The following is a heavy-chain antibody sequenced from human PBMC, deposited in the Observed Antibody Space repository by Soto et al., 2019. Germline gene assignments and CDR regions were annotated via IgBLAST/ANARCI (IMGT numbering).Heavy chain of an antibody. CDR3: AAYVLGVGQ. CDR1: GSSFTKSA. Sequence: SVKGSCTASGSSFTKSAWQWVRQARGQRLEWIGWIVVGNGNTYYAQKFQDRVTLTRDMSTSTAYMEVSSLTSEDAAAYYCAAYVLGVGQWGQGTLVTVSS. D-gene: IGHD3-10*01. V-gene: IGHV1-58*01. CDR2: IVVGNGNT. J-gene: IGHJ4*02.